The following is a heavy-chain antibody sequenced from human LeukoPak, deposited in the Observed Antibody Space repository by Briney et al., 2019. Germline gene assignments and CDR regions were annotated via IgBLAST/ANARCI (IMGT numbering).Heavy chain of an antibody. J-gene: IGHJ4*02. CDR3: AKGSLDFWSGYFDY. CDR2: IWYDGSNK. Sequence: PGGSLRLSCAASGFTFSSYGMHWVRQAPGKGLERVAFIWYDGSNKYYADSVKGRFTISRDNSKNTLCLQMNSLRAADTAVYYCAKGSLDFWSGYFDYWGQGTLVTVSS. D-gene: IGHD3-3*01. V-gene: IGHV3-30*02. CDR1: GFTFSSYG.